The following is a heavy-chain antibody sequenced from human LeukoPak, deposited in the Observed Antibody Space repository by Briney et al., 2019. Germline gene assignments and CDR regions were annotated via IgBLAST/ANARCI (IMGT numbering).Heavy chain of an antibody. CDR1: GFTFSSYW. D-gene: IGHD5-12*01. CDR3: ARGGLRNWYFDL. Sequence: GGSLTLSCAASGFTFSSYWMHWVRQAPGKGLVWVSRLNSDGTNTYHADSVKGRVTISRDNAKNTVYLEMNSLRAEDTAVYYCARGGLRNWYFDLWGRGTLVTVSS. V-gene: IGHV3-74*01. CDR2: LNSDGTNT. J-gene: IGHJ2*01.